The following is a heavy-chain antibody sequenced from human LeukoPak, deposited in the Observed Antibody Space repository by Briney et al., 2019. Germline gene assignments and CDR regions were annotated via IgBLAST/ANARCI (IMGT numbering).Heavy chain of an antibody. CDR2: ISGSGGST. Sequence: GGSLRLSCAASGFTFSSYGMSWVRQAPGKGLEWVSAISGSGGSTYYADSVKGRFTISRDNSKNTLYLQMNSLRAEDTAVYYCAKDRIQQWPVLTELYYYYMDVWGKGTTVTISS. CDR1: GFTFSSYG. V-gene: IGHV3-23*01. CDR3: AKDRIQQWPVLTELYYYYMDV. D-gene: IGHD6-19*01. J-gene: IGHJ6*03.